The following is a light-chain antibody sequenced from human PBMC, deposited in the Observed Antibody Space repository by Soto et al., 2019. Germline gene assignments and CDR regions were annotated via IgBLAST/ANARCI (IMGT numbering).Light chain of an antibody. CDR3: CSYAGSSMFV. J-gene: IGLJ2*01. Sequence: QSALTQPASVSGSPGQSITISCTGSSSDVGPYNLVSWYQHHPGKAPKLMISEVVKRLSGVSNRFSGSKSGNTASLTISGLQPEDEADYYCCSYAGSSMFVFGGGTKLTVL. V-gene: IGLV2-23*02. CDR2: EVV. CDR1: SSDVGPYNL.